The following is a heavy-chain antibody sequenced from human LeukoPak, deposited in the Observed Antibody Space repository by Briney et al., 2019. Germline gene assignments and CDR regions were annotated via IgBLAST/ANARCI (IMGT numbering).Heavy chain of an antibody. CDR1: GYTFTGYY. V-gene: IGHV1-2*02. J-gene: IGHJ6*02. Sequence: GASVKVSCKASGYTFTGYYMHWVRQAPGQGLEGMGWINPNSGGTNYAQKFQGRVTMTRDTSISTAYMELSRLRSDDTAVYYCARDWGIVVVPAAYGMDVWGQGTTVTVSS. D-gene: IGHD2-2*01. CDR3: ARDWGIVVVPAAYGMDV. CDR2: INPNSGGT.